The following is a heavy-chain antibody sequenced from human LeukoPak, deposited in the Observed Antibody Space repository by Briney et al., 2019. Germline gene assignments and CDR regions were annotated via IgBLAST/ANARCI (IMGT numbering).Heavy chain of an antibody. V-gene: IGHV1-69*13. CDR3: AINPLPDDYYDSSGPYYYYGMDV. CDR1: GGTFSSYA. D-gene: IGHD3-22*01. CDR2: IIPIFGTA. J-gene: IGHJ6*02. Sequence: ASVKVSCKASGGTFSSYAISWVRQAPGQGLEWMGGIIPIFGTANYAQKFQGRVTITADESTSTAYMELSSLRSEDTAVYYCAINPLPDDYYDSSGPYYYYGMDVWGQGTTVTVSS.